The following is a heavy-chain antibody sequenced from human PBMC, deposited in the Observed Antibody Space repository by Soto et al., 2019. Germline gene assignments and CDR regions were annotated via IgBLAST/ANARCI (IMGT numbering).Heavy chain of an antibody. CDR1: GGSISSYY. CDR2: IYYSGST. V-gene: IGHV4-59*01. CDR3: ARDGDYYDSSNYFLRDAFDI. D-gene: IGHD3-22*01. Sequence: SETLSLTCTVSGGSISSYYWSWIRQPPGKGLEWIGYIYYSGSTNYNPSLKSRVTISVDTSKNQFSLKLSSVTAADTAVYYCARDGDYYDSSNYFLRDAFDIWGQGTMVTVSS. J-gene: IGHJ3*02.